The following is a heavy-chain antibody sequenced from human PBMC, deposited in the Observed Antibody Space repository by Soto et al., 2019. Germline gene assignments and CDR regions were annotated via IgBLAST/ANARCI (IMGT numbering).Heavy chain of an antibody. CDR2: IIPILGIA. V-gene: IGHV1-69*02. D-gene: IGHD4-17*01. J-gene: IGHJ4*02. Sequence: QVQLVQSGAEVKKPGSSVKVSCKASGGTFSSYTISWVRQASGQGLEWMGRIIPILGIANYAQKFQGRVTITADKSTSTAYMELSSLRSEDTAVYYCARSLSHYGYNFDYWGQGTLVTVSS. CDR1: GGTFSSYT. CDR3: ARSLSHYGYNFDY.